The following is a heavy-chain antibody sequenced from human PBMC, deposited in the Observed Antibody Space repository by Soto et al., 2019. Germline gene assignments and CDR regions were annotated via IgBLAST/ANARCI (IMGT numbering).Heavy chain of an antibody. V-gene: IGHV3-30-3*01. CDR2: ISYDGSNK. Sequence: RGSLRLSCAASGFTFSSYAMHWVRQAPGKGLEWVAVISYDGSNKYYADSVKGRFTISRDNSKNTLYLQMNSLRAEDTAVYYCARVGTYNWNDFAFDIWGQGTMVTVSS. CDR3: ARVGTYNWNDFAFDI. D-gene: IGHD1-20*01. J-gene: IGHJ3*02. CDR1: GFTFSSYA.